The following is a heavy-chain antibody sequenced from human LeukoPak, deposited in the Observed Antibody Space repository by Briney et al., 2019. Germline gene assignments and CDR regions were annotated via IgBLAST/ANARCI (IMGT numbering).Heavy chain of an antibody. J-gene: IGHJ6*03. CDR1: GYSISFGYY. Sequence: PSETPSLTCTVSGYSISFGYYWGWIRQPPGKGLEWIGSIYHSGSTYYNPSLKSRVTISVDTSKNQFSLKLSSVTAADTAVYYCARGRYYYDSSGYYSAYYYYYMDVWGKGTTVTVSS. CDR3: ARGRYYYDSSGYYSAYYYYYMDV. CDR2: IYHSGST. V-gene: IGHV4-38-2*02. D-gene: IGHD3-22*01.